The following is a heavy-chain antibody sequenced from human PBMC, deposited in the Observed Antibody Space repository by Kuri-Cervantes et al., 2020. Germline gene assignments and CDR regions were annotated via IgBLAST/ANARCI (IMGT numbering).Heavy chain of an antibody. CDR3: ASLSY. CDR2: IKEDGSEK. D-gene: IGHD2/OR15-2a*01. CDR1: GFTFSDYW. J-gene: IGHJ4*02. Sequence: GESLKISCAASGFTFSDYWLTWVRQAPGKGLEWVANIKEDGSEKYYVDSVKGRFTISRDNAKNSLYLQMNGLRAEDTAVYYCASLSYWGQGTLVTVSS. V-gene: IGHV3-7*01.